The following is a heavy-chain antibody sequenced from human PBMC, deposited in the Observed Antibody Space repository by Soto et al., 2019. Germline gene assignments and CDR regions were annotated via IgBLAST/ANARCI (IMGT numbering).Heavy chain of an antibody. V-gene: IGHV1-3*01. CDR2: INAGSGGT. CDR3: AREVATLANNFDY. D-gene: IGHD2-15*01. J-gene: IGHJ4*02. CDR1: GYPFSRYA. Sequence: ASVKVSCKASGYPFSRYAIHWVRQSPGQRLEWMGWINAGSGGTVYSQKFQGRVTITRDTSASTAYMELSSLRSEDSAVYYCAREVATLANNFDYWGQGTLVTVYS.